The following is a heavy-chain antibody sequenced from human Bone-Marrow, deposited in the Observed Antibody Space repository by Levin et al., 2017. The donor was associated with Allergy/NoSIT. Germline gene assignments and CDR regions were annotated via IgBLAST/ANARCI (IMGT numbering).Heavy chain of an antibody. CDR1: GFTVSSNY. J-gene: IGHJ4*02. CDR3: ARNGYSSGWLRL. Sequence: GGSLRLSCAASGFTVSSNYMSWVRQAPGKGLEWVSVIYSGGSTYYADSVKGRFTISRDNSKNTLYLQMNSRRVEDTAVYYCARNGYSSGWLRLWGQGTLVTVSS. D-gene: IGHD6-19*01. V-gene: IGHV3-53*01. CDR2: IYSGGST.